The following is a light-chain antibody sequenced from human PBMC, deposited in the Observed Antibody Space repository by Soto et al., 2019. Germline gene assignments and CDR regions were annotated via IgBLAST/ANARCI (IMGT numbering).Light chain of an antibody. V-gene: IGLV1-44*01. J-gene: IGLJ3*02. CDR1: FSNIGSNT. CDR3: GTWDSSLSAWV. Sequence: QSALTQSPSASGTPGQRVTISCSGSFSNIGSNTVNWYEQLPGTAPKLLIYSNNQRPSGVPDRISGTKSGTSASLAIRGLQSDDEADYYCGTWDSSLSAWVFGGGTKLTVL. CDR2: SNN.